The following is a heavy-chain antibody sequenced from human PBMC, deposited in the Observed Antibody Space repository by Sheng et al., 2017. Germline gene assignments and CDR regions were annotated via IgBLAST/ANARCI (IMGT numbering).Heavy chain of an antibody. CDR2: IYYSGNT. J-gene: IGHJ3*02. D-gene: IGHD3-16*01. V-gene: IGHV4-39*07. Sequence: QLQLQESGPGLVKPSETLSLTCTVSGGSITSSSYYWGWIRQPPGKGLEWIGNIYYSGNTYYNPSLKSRVTISVDTSKNQFSLKLSSVTAADTAVYYCSRVPWGAFDIVGPRDNGHRLF. CDR1: GGSITSSSYY. CDR3: SRVPWGAFDI.